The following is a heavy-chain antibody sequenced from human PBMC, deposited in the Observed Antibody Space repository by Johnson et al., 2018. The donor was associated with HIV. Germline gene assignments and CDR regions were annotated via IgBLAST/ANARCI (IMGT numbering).Heavy chain of an antibody. J-gene: IGHJ3*02. CDR3: RSDLATFGLDPGAFDI. CDR2: INSDGSST. CDR1: GFTFSSYW. V-gene: IGHV3-74*01. Sequence: EVQLVESGGGLVQPGGSLRLSCAASGFTFSSYWMHWVRQAPGKGLVWVSRINSDGSSTTYADSVKGRFTIPRDNAKNTLYLTMNSQRAEDTAVYYCRSDLATFGLDPGAFDIWGQGTMVTVSS. D-gene: IGHD3-16*01.